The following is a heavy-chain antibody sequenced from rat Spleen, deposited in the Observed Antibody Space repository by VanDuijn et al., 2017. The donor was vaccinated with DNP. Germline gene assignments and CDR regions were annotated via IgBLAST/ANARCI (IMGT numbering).Heavy chain of an antibody. CDR3: ANYNNWYFDF. J-gene: IGHJ1*01. D-gene: IGHD1-10*01. CDR2: ISYDGSST. V-gene: IGHV5-7*01. Sequence: EVQLVESGGGLVQPGRSLKLSCVASGFIFSDYNMAWVRQAPKKGLEWVATISYDGSSTYYRDSVKGRFTISRDNAKSTLYLQMDSLRSEDTATYYCANYNNWYFDFWGPGTMVTVSS. CDR1: GFIFSDYN.